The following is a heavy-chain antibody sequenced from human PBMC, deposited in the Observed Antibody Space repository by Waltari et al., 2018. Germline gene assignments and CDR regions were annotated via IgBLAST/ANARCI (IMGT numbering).Heavy chain of an antibody. CDR3: VRPGSTVTPRAFDI. D-gene: IGHD4-17*01. V-gene: IGHV4-39*01. CDR2: MYYSGAT. Sequence: QLQLQESGPGLVTPSETLSLNCTSSGGSISSTYNWAGVRQPPGKGLEWVGTMYYSGATSNNQSLDSRLSMSIDTSKNLFSLKLSSVTATDTGVYFCVRPGSTVTPRAFDIWGQGIKVTVSS. J-gene: IGHJ3*02. CDR1: GGSISSTYN.